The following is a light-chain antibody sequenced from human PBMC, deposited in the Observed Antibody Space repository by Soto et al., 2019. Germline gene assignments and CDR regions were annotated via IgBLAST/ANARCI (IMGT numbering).Light chain of an antibody. CDR3: QQRSNWPLT. Sequence: EIVLTQSPATLSLSPGERATLSCRASQSVSSYLAWYQQTPGQAPRLLIYDASNRATCIPARFSGSGSVTDFALTISGLEPEDFAVYYCQQRSNWPLTFGGGTKVDIK. J-gene: IGKJ4*01. V-gene: IGKV3-11*01. CDR2: DAS. CDR1: QSVSSY.